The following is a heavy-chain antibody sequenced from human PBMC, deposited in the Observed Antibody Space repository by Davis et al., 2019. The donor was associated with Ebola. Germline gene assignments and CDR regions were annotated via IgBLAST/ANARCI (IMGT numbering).Heavy chain of an antibody. Sequence: SETLSLTCGVSGGSINKNWWTWVRQPPGKGLEWIGEINHSGKTNYNPSLKSRVTISVDTSKNQFSLKLSSVTAADTAVYYCARERVYDSSGYYSYGMDVWGQGTTVTVSS. CDR1: GGSINKNW. D-gene: IGHD3-22*01. CDR2: INHSGKT. CDR3: ARERVYDSSGYYSYGMDV. J-gene: IGHJ6*02. V-gene: IGHV4-4*02.